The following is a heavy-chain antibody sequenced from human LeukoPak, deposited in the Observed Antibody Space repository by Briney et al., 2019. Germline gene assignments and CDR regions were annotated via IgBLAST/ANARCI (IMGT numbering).Heavy chain of an antibody. CDR3: ARDLYVDIVAPSGMDV. V-gene: IGHV3-66*01. D-gene: IGHD5-12*01. CDR2: IYSGGTT. CDR1: GFTVSSNS. J-gene: IGHJ6*02. Sequence: GGSLRLSCAASGFTVSSNSMSWVRQAPGKGLGWVSVIYSGGTTYYADSVKGRFTISKDNSKNTLYLQMNSLRAEDTAVYYCARDLYVDIVAPSGMDVWGQGTTVTVSS.